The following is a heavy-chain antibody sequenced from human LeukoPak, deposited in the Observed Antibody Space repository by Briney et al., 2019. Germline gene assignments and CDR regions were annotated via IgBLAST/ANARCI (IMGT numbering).Heavy chain of an antibody. CDR3: ARASDTQTYYYGSGTKFDY. Sequence: SETLSLTCTVSGGSISSYYWNWIRQPPGKGLEWIGYIYHSGNTNYNPSLKSRVTISIDTSKNQFSLKLSSVTAADTAVYYCARASDTQTYYYGSGTKFDYWGQGTLVTVSS. D-gene: IGHD3-10*01. J-gene: IGHJ4*02. V-gene: IGHV4-59*01. CDR2: IYHSGNT. CDR1: GGSISSYY.